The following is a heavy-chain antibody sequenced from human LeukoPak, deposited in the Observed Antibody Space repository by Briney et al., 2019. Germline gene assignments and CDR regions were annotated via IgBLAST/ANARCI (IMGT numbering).Heavy chain of an antibody. D-gene: IGHD2-15*01. CDR1: GGSFSGYY. CDR2: INHSGST. J-gene: IGHJ4*02. V-gene: IGHV4-34*01. CDR3: ARDSPYCSGGSCGV. Sequence: ASETLSLTCAVYGGSFSGYYWSWIRQPPGKGLERIGEINHSGSTNYNPSLKSRVTISVDTSKNQFSLKLSSVTAADTAVYYCARDSPYCSGGSCGVWGQGTLVTVSS.